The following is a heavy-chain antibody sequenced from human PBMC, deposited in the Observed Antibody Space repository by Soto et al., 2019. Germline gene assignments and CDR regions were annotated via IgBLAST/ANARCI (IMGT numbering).Heavy chain of an antibody. D-gene: IGHD6-19*01. CDR3: ARAGGLGAVAVDY. CDR2: IYHSGST. Sequence: LQLQESGSGLVKPSQTLSLTCAVSGGSISSGGYSWSWIRQPPGKGLEWIGYIYHSGSTYYNPPLKSRVTISVDRSKNQFSLKLSSVTAADTAVYYCARAGGLGAVAVDYWGQGTLVTVSS. J-gene: IGHJ4*02. V-gene: IGHV4-30-2*01. CDR1: GGSISSGGYS.